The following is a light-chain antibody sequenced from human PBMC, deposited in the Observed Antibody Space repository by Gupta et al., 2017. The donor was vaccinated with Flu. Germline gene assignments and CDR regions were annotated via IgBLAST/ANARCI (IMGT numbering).Light chain of an antibody. CDR1: SSDVGGYNY. Sequence: SVTISCTGTSSDVGGYNYVSWYQHHAGKAPKLMMYEVNKRPSGVPDRFSGSKSGNTASLTVSGLQAEDEADYYCSSDAGSNNLVFGGGTKLTVL. J-gene: IGLJ2*01. V-gene: IGLV2-8*01. CDR3: SSDAGSNNLV. CDR2: EVN.